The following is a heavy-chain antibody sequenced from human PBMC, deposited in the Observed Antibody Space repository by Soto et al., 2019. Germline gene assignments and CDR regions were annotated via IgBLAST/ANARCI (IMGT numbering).Heavy chain of an antibody. J-gene: IGHJ4*02. CDR1: GYTLTELS. CDR3: VGDGYNSGSFDY. Sequence: ASVKVSCKVSGYTLTELSMHWVRQAPGKGLEWTGGFDPEDGETIYAQKFQGRVTMTEDTSTDTAYMELSSLRSEDTAVYYCVGDGYNSGSFDYWGQGTLVTVSS. V-gene: IGHV1-24*01. D-gene: IGHD5-12*01. CDR2: FDPEDGET.